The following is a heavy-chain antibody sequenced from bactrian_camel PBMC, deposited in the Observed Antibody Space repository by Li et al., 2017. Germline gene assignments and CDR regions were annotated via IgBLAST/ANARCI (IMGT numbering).Heavy chain of an antibody. CDR2: ITSDGDVT. V-gene: IGHV3S40*01. J-gene: IGHJ4*01. CDR1: GLPISDWY. CDR3: ASVSSAPSPELKY. Sequence: VQLVESGGGLVQPGGSLKLSCAASGLPISDWYMSWVRQAPGKGFEWISYITSDGDVTRYADSVKGRVIISRDNAKKTVYLQLNSLKIEDMAVYYCASVSSAPSPELKYWGQGTQVTVS.